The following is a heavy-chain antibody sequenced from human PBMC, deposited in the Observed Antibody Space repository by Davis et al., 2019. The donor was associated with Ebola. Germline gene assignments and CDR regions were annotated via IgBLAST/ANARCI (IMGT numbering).Heavy chain of an antibody. V-gene: IGHV3-74*01. CDR1: GFTFGNYW. CDR3: ASTYWGHFDY. D-gene: IGHD2-8*02. Sequence: GESLKISCAASGFTFGNYWMHWLRQVPGRGLVWLSRINSDGSGTIYADSVKGRFTISRDNGENILYLQMNSLRAEDTAVYYCASTYWGHFDYWGQGTLVTVSS. CDR2: INSDGSGT. J-gene: IGHJ4*02.